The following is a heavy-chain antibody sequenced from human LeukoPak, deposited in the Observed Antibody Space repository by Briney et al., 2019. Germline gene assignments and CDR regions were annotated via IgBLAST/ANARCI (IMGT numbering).Heavy chain of an antibody. Sequence: SETLSLTCTVSGGSISSSSYYWGWIRQPPGKGLEWIGSIYYSGSTYYNPSLKSRVTISVDTSKNQFPLKLSSVTAADTAVYYCARLDIVATIFDYWGHGTLVTVFS. CDR3: ARLDIVATIFDY. V-gene: IGHV4-39*01. CDR2: IYYSGST. D-gene: IGHD5-12*01. J-gene: IGHJ4*01. CDR1: GGSISSSSYY.